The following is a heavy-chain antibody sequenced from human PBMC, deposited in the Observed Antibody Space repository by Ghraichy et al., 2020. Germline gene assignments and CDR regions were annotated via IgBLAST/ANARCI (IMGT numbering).Heavy chain of an antibody. CDR1: GGTFSSYA. D-gene: IGHD3-3*01. Sequence: SVKVSCKASGGTFSSYAISWVRQAPGQGLEWMGGIIPIFGTANYAQKFQGRVTITADESTSTAYMELSSLRSEDTAVYYCASPTSYDFWSGGHDYWGQGTLVTVSS. V-gene: IGHV1-69*13. CDR2: IIPIFGTA. J-gene: IGHJ4*02. CDR3: ASPTSYDFWSGGHDY.